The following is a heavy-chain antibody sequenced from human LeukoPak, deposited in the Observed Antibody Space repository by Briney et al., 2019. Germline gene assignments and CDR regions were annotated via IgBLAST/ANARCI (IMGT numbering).Heavy chain of an antibody. CDR1: GLTFSRYE. D-gene: IGHD3-22*01. Sequence: GGSLRLSCEASGLTFSRYEIKWVRQAPGKGLEWVSYISSSGSTMYYADSVKGRFTISRDNAKNSLYLQMNSLRAEDTAVYYCARGGYYYDSSAYVSLDLWGQGTLVTVSS. V-gene: IGHV3-48*03. CDR3: ARGGYYYDSSAYVSLDL. CDR2: ISSSGSTM. J-gene: IGHJ4*02.